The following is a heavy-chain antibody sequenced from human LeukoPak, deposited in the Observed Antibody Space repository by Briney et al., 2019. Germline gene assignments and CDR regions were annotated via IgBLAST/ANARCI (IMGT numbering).Heavy chain of an antibody. CDR3: ARILYSSNIDY. CDR2: IYYSGRT. Sequence: SETLSLTCTVSGGSISSSSFYWGWIRQPPWMGLECIGSIYYSGRTYYNPSLKSRVTISVDTSKNQFSLKLNSVTAADTAVYYCARILYSSNIDYWGQGTLVTVSS. J-gene: IGHJ4*02. V-gene: IGHV4-39*07. D-gene: IGHD6-19*01. CDR1: GGSISSSSFY.